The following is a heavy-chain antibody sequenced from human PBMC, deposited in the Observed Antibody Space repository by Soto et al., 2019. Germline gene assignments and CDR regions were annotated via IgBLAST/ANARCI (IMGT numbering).Heavy chain of an antibody. Sequence: SETLSLTCAVSGGSISSGGYSWSWIRQPPGKGLEWIGYIYHSGSTYYNPSLKSRVTISVDRSKNQFSLKLSSVTAADTAVYYRAGSRYYHNSGMDVWGQGTTVTVSS. V-gene: IGHV4-30-2*01. D-gene: IGHD3-22*01. CDR3: AGSRYYHNSGMDV. CDR1: GGSISSGGYS. CDR2: IYHSGST. J-gene: IGHJ6*02.